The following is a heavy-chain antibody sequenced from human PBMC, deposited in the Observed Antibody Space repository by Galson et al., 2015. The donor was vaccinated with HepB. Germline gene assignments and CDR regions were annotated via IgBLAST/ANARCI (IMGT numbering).Heavy chain of an antibody. D-gene: IGHD6-19*01. Sequence: SLRLSCAASGFTFSSYAMTWVRQAPGKGLEWVSTISGGSTYYADSVKGRFTISRDNSKNTLYLQMNSLRAEDTAVYYCAKPNAGIIPVTVPKAASFDYWGQGTLVTVSS. CDR3: AKPNAGIIPVTVPKAASFDY. CDR2: ISGGST. CDR1: GFTFSSYA. J-gene: IGHJ4*02. V-gene: IGHV3-23*01.